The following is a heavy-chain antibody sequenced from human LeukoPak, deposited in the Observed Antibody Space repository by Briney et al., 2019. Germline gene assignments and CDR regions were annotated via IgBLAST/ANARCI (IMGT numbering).Heavy chain of an antibody. V-gene: IGHV4-59*01. CDR3: ARGGDYGDLRYFDY. D-gene: IGHD4-17*01. CDR1: GGSINNYY. CDR2: IYYRGST. J-gene: IGHJ4*02. Sequence: SETLSLTCTVSGGSINNYYWSWVRQPPGKGLEWIGYIYYRGSTNYNPSLKSRVTFSVDTSKNQFSLKLNSVTAADTAVYYCARGGDYGDLRYFDYWGQGTLVTVSS.